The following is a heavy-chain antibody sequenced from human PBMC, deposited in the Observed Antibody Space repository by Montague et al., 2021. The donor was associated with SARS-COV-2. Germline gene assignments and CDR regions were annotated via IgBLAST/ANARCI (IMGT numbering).Heavy chain of an antibody. D-gene: IGHD3-9*01. CDR2: XDWDDDK. CDR3: ARSYYDILTAYYTPFDY. V-gene: IGHV2-70*04. Sequence: PALVKPTQALTLTCTFSGFSLSTSGMRASWIRQPPGKVLEWLARXDWDDDKFYSTSLKTRLTISKDTSKNQVVLTMTNMDPVDTATYYCARSYYDILTAYYTPFDYWGQGTLVTVSS. J-gene: IGHJ4*02. CDR1: GFSLSTSGMR.